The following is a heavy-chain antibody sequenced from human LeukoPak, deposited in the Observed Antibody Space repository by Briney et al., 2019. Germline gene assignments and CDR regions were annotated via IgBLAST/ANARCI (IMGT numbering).Heavy chain of an antibody. V-gene: IGHV3-23*01. Sequence: PGGSLRLSCAASGFTFSSYAMSWVRQAPGKGLEWVSAISGSGGSTYYADSVKGRFTISRDNSKNTLYLQMNSLRAEDTAVYYCARGIGGIAAAGTMDYWGQGTLVTVSS. CDR1: GFTFSSYA. J-gene: IGHJ4*02. CDR3: ARGIGGIAAAGTMDY. D-gene: IGHD6-13*01. CDR2: ISGSGGST.